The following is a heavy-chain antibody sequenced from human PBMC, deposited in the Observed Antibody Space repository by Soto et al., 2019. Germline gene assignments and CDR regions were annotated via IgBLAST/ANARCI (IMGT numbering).Heavy chain of an antibody. J-gene: IGHJ6*02. Sequence: SVKVSCKASGFTFTSSAVQWVRQARGQRPEWIGWIVVGSGNTNYAQKFQERVTITRDMSTSTAYMELSSLRSEDTAVYYCAAGPRGSGSYYYYYGMDVWGQGTTVTVSS. CDR1: GFTFTSSA. CDR2: IVVGSGNT. V-gene: IGHV1-58*01. CDR3: AAGPRGSGSYYYYYGMDV. D-gene: IGHD1-26*01.